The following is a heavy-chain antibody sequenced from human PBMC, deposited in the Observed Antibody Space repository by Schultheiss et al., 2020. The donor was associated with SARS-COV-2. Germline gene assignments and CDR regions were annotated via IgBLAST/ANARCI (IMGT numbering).Heavy chain of an antibody. CDR2: ISGSGGST. V-gene: IGHV3-23*01. CDR3: AKGGGGYDFWSGPFDY. Sequence: GGSLRLSCAASGFTFSSYAMSWVRQAPGKGLEWVSAISGSGGSTYYADSVKGRFTISRDNSKNTLYLQMNSLRAEDTAVYYCAKGGGGYDFWSGPFDYWGQGTLVTVSS. J-gene: IGHJ4*02. D-gene: IGHD3-3*01. CDR1: GFTFSSYA.